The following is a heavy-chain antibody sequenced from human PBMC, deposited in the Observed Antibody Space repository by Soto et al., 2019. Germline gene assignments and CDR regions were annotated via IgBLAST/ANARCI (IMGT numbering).Heavy chain of an antibody. CDR2: ISAYNDNT. J-gene: IGHJ4*02. V-gene: IGHV1-18*01. CDR3: ARDPSIVGASALDY. CDR1: GYSFTSYG. D-gene: IGHD1-26*01. Sequence: GASVKVSCKASGYSFTSYGISWVRQAPGQGLEWMGWISAYNDNTNYAQKVQGRVTMTTDTSTSTAYMELRSLRSDDTAVYYCARDPSIVGASALDYWGQGTLVTVSS.